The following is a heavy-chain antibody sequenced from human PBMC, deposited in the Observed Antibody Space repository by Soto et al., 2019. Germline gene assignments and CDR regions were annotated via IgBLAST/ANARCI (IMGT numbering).Heavy chain of an antibody. CDR3: GAGSYFDY. D-gene: IGHD2-15*01. V-gene: IGHV4-30-4*08. CDR2: IYYSGST. J-gene: IGHJ4*02. Sequence: SETLSLTCTVSGGSISSSSYYWSWIRQPPGKGLEWIGYIYYSGSTYYNPSLKSRVTISVDTSKNQFSLKLSSVTAADTAVYYCGAGSYFDYWGQGTLVTVSS. CDR1: GGSISSSSYY.